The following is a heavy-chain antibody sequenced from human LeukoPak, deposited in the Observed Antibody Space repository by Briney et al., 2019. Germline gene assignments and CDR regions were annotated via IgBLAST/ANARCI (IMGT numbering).Heavy chain of an antibody. Sequence: GGSLRLSCAASGFTFSSYSMNWVRQAPGKGLEWVSSISSSSSYIYYADSVKGRFTISRDNAKNSLYLQMNSLRAEDTAVHYCARAANSNAFDIWGQGTMVTVSS. CDR3: ARAANSNAFDI. D-gene: IGHD2/OR15-2a*01. J-gene: IGHJ3*02. CDR1: GFTFSSYS. V-gene: IGHV3-21*01. CDR2: ISSSSSYI.